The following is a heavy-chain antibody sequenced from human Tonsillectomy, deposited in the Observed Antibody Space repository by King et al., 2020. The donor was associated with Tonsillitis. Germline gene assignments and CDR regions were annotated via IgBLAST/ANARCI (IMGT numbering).Heavy chain of an antibody. Sequence: QLQESGPGLVKPSETLSLTCTVSGGSISSSSYYWGWIRQPPGKGLEWIGSIYYSGSTYYNPSLKSRVTISVDTSKNQFSLKLSSVTAADTAVYYCARHQYQLFRTNWFDPWGQGTLVTVSS. V-gene: IGHV4-39*01. J-gene: IGHJ5*02. CDR2: IYYSGST. CDR3: ARHQYQLFRTNWFDP. CDR1: GGSISSSSYY. D-gene: IGHD2-2*01.